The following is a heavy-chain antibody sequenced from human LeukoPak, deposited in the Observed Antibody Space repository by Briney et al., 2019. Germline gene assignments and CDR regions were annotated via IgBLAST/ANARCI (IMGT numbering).Heavy chain of an antibody. Sequence: SETLSLTCTVSGGSISSSSYYWGWIRQPPGKGLEWIGYIYYSGSTNYNPSLKSRVTISVDTSKNQFSLKLSSVTAADTAVYYCARDWKWETRPGYYYYGMDVWGQGTTVTVSS. V-gene: IGHV4-61*01. D-gene: IGHD1-26*01. CDR2: IYYSGST. CDR3: ARDWKWETRPGYYYYGMDV. CDR1: GGSISSSSYY. J-gene: IGHJ6*02.